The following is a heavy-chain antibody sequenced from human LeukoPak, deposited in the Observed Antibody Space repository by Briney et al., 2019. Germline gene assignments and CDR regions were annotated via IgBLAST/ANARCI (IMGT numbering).Heavy chain of an antibody. CDR3: ARALAFDSSGYSACPN. CDR1: GXPFSSYT. D-gene: IGHD3-22*01. CDR2: ITSSGAYI. Sequence: PWESLRLSCAGSGXPFSSYTVNWVRQAPGKGLEWVSSITSSGAYIYYSDSVKGRFTISRDKANNSLYLQMNSLGAEDTAVYYCARALAFDSSGYSACPNWGQGTLVTVSS. J-gene: IGHJ4*02. V-gene: IGHV3-21*01.